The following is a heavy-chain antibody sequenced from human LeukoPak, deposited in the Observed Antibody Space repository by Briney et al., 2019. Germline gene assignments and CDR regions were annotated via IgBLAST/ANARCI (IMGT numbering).Heavy chain of an antibody. V-gene: IGHV1-18*01. CDR3: ARDFLDYYGSGSLIDY. J-gene: IGHJ4*02. D-gene: IGHD3-10*01. CDR1: GYTFTSYG. CDR2: ISAYNGNT. Sequence: ASVKVSCKASGYTFTSYGISWVRQAPGQGLEWMGWISAYNGNTNYAQKLQGRVTMTTDTSTSTAYMELRSLGSDDTAVYYCARDFLDYYGSGSLIDYWGQGTLVTVSS.